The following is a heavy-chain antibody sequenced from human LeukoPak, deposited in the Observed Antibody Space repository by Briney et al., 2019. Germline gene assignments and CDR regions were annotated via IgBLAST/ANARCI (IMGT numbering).Heavy chain of an antibody. CDR2: INPNSGGT. V-gene: IGHV1-2*06. J-gene: IGHJ3*02. CDR1: GYTFTGYY. CDR3: ARDLGGIAVAGSRVDAFDI. D-gene: IGHD6-19*01. Sequence: ASVKVSCKASGYTFTGYYMHWVRQAHGQGREWMGRINPNSGGTNYAQKFQGRGTMTRDTSISTAYMELSRLRSDDTAVYYCARDLGGIAVAGSRVDAFDIWGQGTMVTVSS.